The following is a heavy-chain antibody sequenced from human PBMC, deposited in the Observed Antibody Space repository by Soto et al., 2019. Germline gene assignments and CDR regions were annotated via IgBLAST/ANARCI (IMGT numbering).Heavy chain of an antibody. J-gene: IGHJ5*02. V-gene: IGHV3-21*01. D-gene: IGHD3-3*01. CDR1: GFTFSSYS. CDR3: ALYDFWSAPNWFDP. CDR2: ISSSSSYV. Sequence: PGGSLRLSCAASGFTFSSYSMNWVRQAPGKGLEWVSSISSSSSYVYYADSAKGRFTISRDNAKNSLYLQMNSLRAEDTAVYYCALYDFWSAPNWFDPWGQGTLVTVSS.